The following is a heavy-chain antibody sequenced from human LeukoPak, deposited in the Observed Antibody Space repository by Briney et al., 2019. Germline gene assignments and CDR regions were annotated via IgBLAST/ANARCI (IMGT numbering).Heavy chain of an antibody. CDR3: ARDKTASSSWPYYFDY. D-gene: IGHD6-13*01. Sequence: ASVKVSCKTSGYTFTSNGISWVRQAPGQGLEWMGRISAYNGNTRYAQNLQGRVTMTTDTSTSTAYMELKSLRSDDTAVYYCARDKTASSSWPYYFDYWGQGTLVTVSS. CDR2: ISAYNGNT. J-gene: IGHJ4*02. V-gene: IGHV1-18*04. CDR1: GYTFTSNG.